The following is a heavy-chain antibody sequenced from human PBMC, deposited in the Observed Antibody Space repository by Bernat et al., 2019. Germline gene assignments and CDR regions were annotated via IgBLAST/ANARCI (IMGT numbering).Heavy chain of an antibody. CDR1: GFTFSSYS. V-gene: IGHV3-21*01. Sequence: EVQLVESGGGLVKPGGSLRLSCAASGFTFSSYSINWVRQAPGKGLEWVSSISSSSSYIYYADSVKGRFTVSRDKAKNSLYLKMNSLRAEDTAVYYCARDVSSMVQGVSSKMYYYYYMDVWGKGTTVTVSS. D-gene: IGHD3-10*01. CDR2: ISSSSSYI. CDR3: ARDVSSMVQGVSSKMYYYYYMDV. J-gene: IGHJ6*03.